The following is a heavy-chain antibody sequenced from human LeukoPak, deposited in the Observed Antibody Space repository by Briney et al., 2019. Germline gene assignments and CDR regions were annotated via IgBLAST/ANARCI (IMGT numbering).Heavy chain of an antibody. D-gene: IGHD2-2*01. J-gene: IGHJ6*02. CDR3: ARGEGYCSSTSCYAPYYYGMDV. V-gene: IGHV1-18*01. CDR1: GYTFTSYG. CDR2: ISAYNGNT. Sequence: GASVKVSCKASGYTFTSYGISWVRQAPGQGLEWMGWISAYNGNTNYAQELQGRVTMTTDTSTSTAYMELRSLRSDDTAVYYCARGEGYCSSTSCYAPYYYGMDVWGQGTTVTVSS.